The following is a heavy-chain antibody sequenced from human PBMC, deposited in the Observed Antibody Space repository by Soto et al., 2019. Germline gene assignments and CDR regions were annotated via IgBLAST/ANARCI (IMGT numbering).Heavy chain of an antibody. CDR2: IYSGGST. Sequence: GGSLRLSCAASGFTVSSNYMSWVRQAPGKGLEWVSVIYSGGSTYYADSVKGRFTISRDNSKNTLYLQMNSLRAEDTAVYYCARDRPRGYCSSTSCYSHYYYYMDVWGKGTTVTVSS. V-gene: IGHV3-66*01. CDR1: GFTVSSNY. CDR3: ARDRPRGYCSSTSCYSHYYYYMDV. J-gene: IGHJ6*03. D-gene: IGHD2-2*02.